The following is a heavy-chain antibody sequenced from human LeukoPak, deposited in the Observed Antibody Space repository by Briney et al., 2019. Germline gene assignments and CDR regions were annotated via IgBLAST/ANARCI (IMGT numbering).Heavy chain of an antibody. CDR3: ARGSIYHDY. Sequence: GESLKISCKGSGYSFSNYYIAWVRQMPGKGLEWMGIIYPGDSDTTYSPSFQGQVTMSADKSISAAYLQWSSLKASDTAMYCCARGSIYHDYWGQGTLVTVSS. J-gene: IGHJ4*02. CDR2: IYPGDSDT. CDR1: GYSFSNYY. D-gene: IGHD3-3*01. V-gene: IGHV5-51*01.